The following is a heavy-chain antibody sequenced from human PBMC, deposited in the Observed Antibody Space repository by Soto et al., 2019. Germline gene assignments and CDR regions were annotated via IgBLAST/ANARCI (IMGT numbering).Heavy chain of an antibody. J-gene: IGHJ4*02. D-gene: IGHD3-22*01. CDR2: SYWDDDK. CDR3: AHTAPVYYSPYFDY. Sequence: QITLKESGPTLVKPTQTLTLTCTFSGFSLSTSGVGVGWIRQPPGKALEWLALSYWDDDKRYSPSLKSRLTITRDTSKNQVVLTMTNMDPVDTATYYCAHTAPVYYSPYFDYWGQGTLVTVSS. V-gene: IGHV2-5*02. CDR1: GFSLSTSGVG.